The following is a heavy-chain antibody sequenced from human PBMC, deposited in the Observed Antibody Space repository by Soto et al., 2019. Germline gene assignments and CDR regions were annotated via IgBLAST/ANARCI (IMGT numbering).Heavy chain of an antibody. J-gene: IGHJ5*02. CDR3: ARVILWFGEYVNWFDP. CDR2: IYYNGST. Sequence: SETLSLTCTVSGASISSGGYYWSWIRQYPGKGLEWIGYIYYNGSTYYNPSLKSRITISLDTSKNQFSLKLSSVTAADTAVYYCARVILWFGEYVNWFDPWGRGTLVTVSS. CDR1: GASISSGGYY. D-gene: IGHD3-10*01. V-gene: IGHV4-31*03.